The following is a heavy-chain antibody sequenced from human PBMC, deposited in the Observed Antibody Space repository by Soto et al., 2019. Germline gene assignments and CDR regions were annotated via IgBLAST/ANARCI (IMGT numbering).Heavy chain of an antibody. D-gene: IGHD3-16*01. CDR2: TYYRSKWYN. Sequence: SQTLSLTCAISVDIVSSNSAAWNCIRQSPSRGFEWLGRTYYRSKWYNEYAVSVKGRISINSDTSKNHFSLQLNSVTPEDTAVYYCARTGGATDSWGQGTLVTVSS. CDR1: VDIVSSNSAA. V-gene: IGHV6-1*01. J-gene: IGHJ4*02. CDR3: ARTGGATDS.